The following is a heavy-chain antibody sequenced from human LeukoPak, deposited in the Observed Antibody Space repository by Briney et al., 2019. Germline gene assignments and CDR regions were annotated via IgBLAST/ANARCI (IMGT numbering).Heavy chain of an antibody. CDR3: TADMPASSRAADY. V-gene: IGHV3-15*01. D-gene: IGHD2-15*01. Sequence: GGSLRLSCAASGFTFSDAWMSWVRQAPGMGLEWVGRIKTKADGATTDYAAPVKGRFTISRDDSKTTLYLQINSLKTEDTAVYYCTADMPASSRAADYWGRGTLVTVSS. J-gene: IGHJ4*02. CDR2: IKTKADGATT. CDR1: GFTFSDAW.